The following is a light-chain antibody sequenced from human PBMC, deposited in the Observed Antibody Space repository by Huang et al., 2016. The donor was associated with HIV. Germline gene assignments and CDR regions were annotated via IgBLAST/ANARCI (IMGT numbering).Light chain of an antibody. J-gene: IGKJ3*01. V-gene: IGKV2-29*02. CDR1: QSLLHTDGTSS. CDR3: MQGIHLPFT. Sequence: DIVMTQTPLSLSVIPGQPASISCKSSQSLLHTDGTSSLYWYLRKPGQSPQLLIYGRSRRLSGVPDRYRGSGSGNDFTLKISRVESEDVGVYYCMQGIHLPFTFGPGTKVDI. CDR2: GRS.